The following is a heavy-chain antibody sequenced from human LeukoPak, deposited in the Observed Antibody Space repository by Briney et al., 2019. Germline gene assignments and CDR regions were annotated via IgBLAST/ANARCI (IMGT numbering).Heavy chain of an antibody. D-gene: IGHD4-17*01. CDR2: TYYSGTS. J-gene: IGHJ3*02. V-gene: IGHV4-31*03. CDR1: GGSITSSGYSY. CDR3: ARGGDDYGNLDN. Sequence: PSQTLSLTCTVSGGSITSSGYSYWTWIRQHPGKGLEWIGFTYYSGTSHYHTSLKSRVTISVDTSKNQSSLRLNSVTAADTAVYYCARGGDDYGNLDNWGQGTMVTVSS.